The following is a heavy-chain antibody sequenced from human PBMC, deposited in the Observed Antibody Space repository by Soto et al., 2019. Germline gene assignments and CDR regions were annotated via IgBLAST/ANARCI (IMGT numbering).Heavy chain of an antibody. CDR2: IYYSGST. J-gene: IGHJ6*03. V-gene: IGHV4-59*08. CDR1: GGSISSYY. Sequence: PSETLSLTCTASGGSISSYYWSWIRQPPGKGLEWIGYIYYSGSTNYNPSLKSRVTISVDTSKNQFSLKLSSVTAADTAVYYCARTISARGDYYMDVWGKGTTVTVSS. CDR3: ARTISARGDYYMDV. D-gene: IGHD3-3*01.